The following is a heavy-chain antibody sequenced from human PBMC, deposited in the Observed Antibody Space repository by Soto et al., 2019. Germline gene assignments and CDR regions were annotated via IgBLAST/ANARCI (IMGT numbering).Heavy chain of an antibody. Sequence: QVKLRQSGAGLLKPSETLSLTCDVYGGSFSDYIWTWIRQTPGKGLQWIGQINHSGSANYNPSLKSRVTISVHTSSSQFSLELSSVTAADTAVYYCARGLISGSHYSGGWYYFDSWGQGTQVTVSS. CDR1: GGSFSDYI. J-gene: IGHJ4*02. CDR2: INHSGSA. CDR3: ARGLISGSHYSGGWYYFDS. V-gene: IGHV4-34*01. D-gene: IGHD1-26*01.